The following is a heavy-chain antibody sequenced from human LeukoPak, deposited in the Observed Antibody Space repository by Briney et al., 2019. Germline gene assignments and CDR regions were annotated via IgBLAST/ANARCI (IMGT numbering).Heavy chain of an antibody. D-gene: IGHD3-3*02. Sequence: SETLSLTCAVYGGSFSGYYWSWIRQPPGKGLEWIGEINHSGSTNYNPSLKSRVTISVDTSKNQFSLKLSSVTAADTAVYYCARVVSSFAFLEWLLSGDAFDIWGQGTMVTVSS. CDR2: INHSGST. J-gene: IGHJ3*02. CDR1: GGSFSGYY. CDR3: ARVVSSFAFLEWLLSGDAFDI. V-gene: IGHV4-34*01.